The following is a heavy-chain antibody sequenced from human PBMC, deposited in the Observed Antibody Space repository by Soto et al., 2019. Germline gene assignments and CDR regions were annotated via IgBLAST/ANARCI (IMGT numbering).Heavy chain of an antibody. CDR1: GYTFTSYA. CDR2: INAGNGNT. V-gene: IGHV1-3*01. CDR3: ARGVDTAMVTGNYFDY. D-gene: IGHD5-18*01. J-gene: IGHJ4*02. Sequence: HVQLVQSGAEVKKPGASVKGSCKASGYTFTSYAMHWVRQAPGQRLEWMGWINAGNGNTKYSQKFQGRVTITRDTSASTAYMELSSLRSEDTAVYYCARGVDTAMVTGNYFDYWGQGTLVTVSS.